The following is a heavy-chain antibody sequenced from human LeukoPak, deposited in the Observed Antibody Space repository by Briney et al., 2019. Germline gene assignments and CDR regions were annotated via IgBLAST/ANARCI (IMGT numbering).Heavy chain of an antibody. J-gene: IGHJ4*02. CDR3: ARGRGYCSGGSCYYFDY. Sequence: GESLKISCKGSGYSFTSYWIAWLRQMPGKGLVWMVIIYPGDSDTGYSPSFQGQVTISADKSISTAYLQLSSLKASDTAMYYCARGRGYCSGGSCYYFDYWGQGTLVTVSS. CDR2: IYPGDSDT. D-gene: IGHD2-15*01. CDR1: GYSFTSYW. V-gene: IGHV5-51*01.